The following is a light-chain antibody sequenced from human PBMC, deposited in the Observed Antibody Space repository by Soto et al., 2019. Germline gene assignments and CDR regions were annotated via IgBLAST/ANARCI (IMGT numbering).Light chain of an antibody. V-gene: IGKV3D-7*01. J-gene: IGKJ4*01. CDR3: HQDFGLPLT. CDR2: GAS. Sequence: EIVMTQSPVTLSLSPGDRATLSCRASQSLSNTYISWYQQKPGQAPRLLIYGASTRATGIPARFSGSGSGTDFTLTISSLQPEDFALDYCHQDFGLPLTFGGGTKVEIK. CDR1: QSLSNTY.